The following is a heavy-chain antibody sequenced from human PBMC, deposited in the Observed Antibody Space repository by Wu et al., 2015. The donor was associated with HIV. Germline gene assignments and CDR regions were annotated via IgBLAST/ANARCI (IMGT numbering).Heavy chain of an antibody. CDR2: INPNSGGT. Sequence: QVQLVQSGAEVKKPGASVKVSCKASGYTFTGYYMHWVRQAPGQGLEWMGWINPNSGGTNYAQKFQGRVTMTRDTSISTAYMELSRLRSDDTAVYYCARGSYTLEAAAATDYWGQGTLGHRSPQ. CDR3: ARGSYTLEAAAATDY. CDR1: GYTFTGYY. D-gene: IGHD6-13*01. V-gene: IGHV1-2*02. J-gene: IGHJ4*02.